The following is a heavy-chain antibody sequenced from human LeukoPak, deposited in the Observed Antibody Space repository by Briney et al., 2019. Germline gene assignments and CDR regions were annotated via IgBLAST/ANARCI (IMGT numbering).Heavy chain of an antibody. D-gene: IGHD3-22*01. J-gene: IGHJ4*02. CDR2: IKQDGSEK. CDR1: GFTFSSYW. V-gene: IGHV3-7*01. CDR3: ARDRYYYDSNGYYHVGPKGAFDY. Sequence: GGSLRLSCAASGFTFSSYWMSWVRQAPGKGLEWVANIKQDGSEKYYVDSVKGRFTISRDNAKNSLYLQMNSLRAEDTAVYYCARDRYYYDSNGYYHVGPKGAFDYWGQGTLVTVSS.